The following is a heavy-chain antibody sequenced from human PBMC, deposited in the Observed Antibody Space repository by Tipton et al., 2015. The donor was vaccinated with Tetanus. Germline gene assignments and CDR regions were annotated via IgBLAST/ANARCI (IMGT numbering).Heavy chain of an antibody. CDR3: TSGYAYGGRIDF. D-gene: IGHD4-23*01. CDR2: ISGDGSTT. Sequence: SLRLSCAASGFTFRSYWMHWVRQVPGKGLVCVSRISGDGSTTSYADSVQGRFSISRDNAKNTVYLQMNSLRAEDTAVYYCTSGYAYGGRIDFWGQGTLVTVSS. CDR1: GFTFRSYW. J-gene: IGHJ4*02. V-gene: IGHV3-74*01.